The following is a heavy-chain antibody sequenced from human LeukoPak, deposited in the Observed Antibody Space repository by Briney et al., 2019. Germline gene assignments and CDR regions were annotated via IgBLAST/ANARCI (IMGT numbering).Heavy chain of an antibody. CDR1: GGSISSSNW. J-gene: IGHJ5*02. Sequence: PSETLSLTCAVSGGSISSSNWWSWVRPPPGKGLEWIGEIYHSGSTNYNPSLKSRVTISVDKSKNQFSLKLSSVTAADTAVYYCARQTNAGAIAAAGPFDPWGQGTLVTVSS. V-gene: IGHV4-4*02. CDR3: ARQTNAGAIAAAGPFDP. CDR2: IYHSGST. D-gene: IGHD6-13*01.